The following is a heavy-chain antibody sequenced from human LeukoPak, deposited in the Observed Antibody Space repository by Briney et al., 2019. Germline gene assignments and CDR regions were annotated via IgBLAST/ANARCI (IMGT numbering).Heavy chain of an antibody. D-gene: IGHD3-16*02. CDR3: ARGGWYDYVWGSYRPFDY. CDR1: GGTFSSYA. Sequence: SVKVSCKASGGTFSSYAISWVRQAPGQGLEWMGGIIPIFGTANYAQKFQGRVTITADESTSTACMELSSLRSEDTAVYYCARGGWYDYVWGSYRPFDYWGQGTLVTVSS. CDR2: IIPIFGTA. J-gene: IGHJ4*02. V-gene: IGHV1-69*13.